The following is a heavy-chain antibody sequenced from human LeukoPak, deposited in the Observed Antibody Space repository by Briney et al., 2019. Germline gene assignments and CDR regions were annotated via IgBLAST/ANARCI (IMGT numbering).Heavy chain of an antibody. D-gene: IGHD1-1*01. CDR3: AKDGTPIYYYYYMDV. CDR2: INSDGSST. J-gene: IGHJ6*03. V-gene: IGHV3-74*01. CDR1: GFTFSSYW. Sequence: GGSLRLSCAASGFTFSSYWMHWVRQAPGKGLVWVSRINSDGSSTSYADSVKGRFTISRDNAKNTLYLQMNSLRAEDTAVYYCAKDGTPIYYYYYMDVWGKGTTVTVSS.